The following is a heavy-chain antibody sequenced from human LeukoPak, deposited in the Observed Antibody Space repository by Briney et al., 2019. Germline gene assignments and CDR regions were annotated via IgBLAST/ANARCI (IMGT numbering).Heavy chain of an antibody. CDR3: ARGYYGSGSYQKNNWFDP. V-gene: IGHV4-59*01. CDR1: GGSISGFF. D-gene: IGHD3-10*01. J-gene: IGHJ5*02. Sequence: PSETLSLTCTVSGGSISGFFWSWIRQPPGKGLEWIGSAYYTGGTNYNRSLKSRVTISVVTSKNHFSLKVTSVTAADTAVYYCARGYYGSGSYQKNNWFDPWGQGTLVTVSS. CDR2: AYYTGGT.